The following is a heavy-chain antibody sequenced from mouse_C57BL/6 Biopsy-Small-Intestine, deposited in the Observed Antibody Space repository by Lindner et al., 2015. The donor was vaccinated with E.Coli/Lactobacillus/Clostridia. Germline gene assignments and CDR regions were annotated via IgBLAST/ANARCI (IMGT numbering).Heavy chain of an antibody. CDR1: GYAFSSYW. Sequence: VQLQESGAELVKPGASVKISCKASGYAFSSYWMNWVKQRPGKGLEWIGQIYPGDGDTNYNGKFKGKATLTADKSSSTAYMQLNSLASEDSAVYFCASWGNFDYWGQGTSLTVSS. J-gene: IGHJ2*02. V-gene: IGHV1-80*01. CDR3: ASWGNFDY. CDR2: IYPGDGDT.